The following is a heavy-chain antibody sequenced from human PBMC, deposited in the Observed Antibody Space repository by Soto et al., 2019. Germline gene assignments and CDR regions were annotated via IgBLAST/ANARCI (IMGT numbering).Heavy chain of an antibody. V-gene: IGHV5-51*01. CDR1: GYSFTSYW. CDR2: IYPGDSDT. D-gene: IGHD2-8*01. Sequence: PGESLKISCKGSGYSFTSYWIGWVRQMPGKGLEWMGIIYPGDSDTRYSPSFQGQVTISADKSISTAYLQWSSLKASDTGMYYCARLGYCTNGVCYPYYYYMDVWGKGTTVTVSS. J-gene: IGHJ6*03. CDR3: ARLGYCTNGVCYPYYYYMDV.